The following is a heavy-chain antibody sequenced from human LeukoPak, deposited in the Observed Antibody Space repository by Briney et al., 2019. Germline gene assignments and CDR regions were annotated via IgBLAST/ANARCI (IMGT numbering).Heavy chain of an antibody. V-gene: IGHV4-4*02. CDR3: AREEGSSGWRAQYY. D-gene: IGHD6-19*01. CDR2: IYHSGIT. Sequence: PSETLSLTCAVSGASIISSDWWSWVRQPPGKGLEWIGEIYHSGITNYNPSLKSRVTISVDKSKNQFSLKLSSVTAADTAVYYCAREEGSSGWRAQYYWGQGILVTVSS. J-gene: IGHJ4*02. CDR1: GASIISSDW.